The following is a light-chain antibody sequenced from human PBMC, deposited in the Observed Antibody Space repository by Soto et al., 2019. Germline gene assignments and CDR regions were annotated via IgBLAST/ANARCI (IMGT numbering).Light chain of an antibody. CDR1: QSISSY. V-gene: IGKV3-11*01. CDR3: QQRDIWPRT. CDR2: DAS. Sequence: EIVLTQSPDTLSLSPGSRATLSCMASQSISSYLAWYQQKPGQSPRLLIYDASNRATGIPARFSGSGSGTDFTLTISSLEPEDFAVYYCQQRDIWPRTVGPGTKVDIK. J-gene: IGKJ1*01.